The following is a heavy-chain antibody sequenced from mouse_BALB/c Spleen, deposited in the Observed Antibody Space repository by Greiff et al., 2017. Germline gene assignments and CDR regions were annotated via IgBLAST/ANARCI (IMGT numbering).Heavy chain of an antibody. D-gene: IGHD1-1*01. CDR2: INPSTGYT. CDR3: ARSHLLLRQAWFAY. Sequence: QVHVKQSGAELAKPGASVKMSCKASGYTFTSYWMHWVKQRPGQGLEWIGYINPSTGYTEYNQKFKDKATLTADKSSSTAYMQLSSLTSEDSAVYYCARSHLLLRQAWFAYWGQGTLVTVSA. V-gene: IGHV1-7*01. J-gene: IGHJ3*01. CDR1: GYTFTSYW.